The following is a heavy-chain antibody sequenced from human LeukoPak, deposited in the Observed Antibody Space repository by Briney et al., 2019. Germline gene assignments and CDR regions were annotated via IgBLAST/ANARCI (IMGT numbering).Heavy chain of an antibody. D-gene: IGHD2-15*01. CDR2: IKEDEIEI. CDR3: VRQATPHGHFDY. V-gene: IGHV3-7*01. J-gene: IGHJ4*02. Sequence: GGSLRLSCAASGFDFNGQTMSWVRLAPGKGLEWVASIKEDEIEIHYVDSVKGRFTISRDNTKDSLYLRMTSLRAGDTAVYYCVRQATPHGHFDYWGQGILVTVSS. CDR1: GFDFNGQT.